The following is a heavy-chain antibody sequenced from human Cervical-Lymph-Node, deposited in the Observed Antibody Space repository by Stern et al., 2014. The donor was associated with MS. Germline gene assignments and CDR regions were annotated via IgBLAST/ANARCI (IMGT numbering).Heavy chain of an antibody. CDR3: AGGGGGRISMTTAVLYGMDV. D-gene: IGHD3-22*01. V-gene: IGHV1-69*01. J-gene: IGHJ6*02. CDR2: IIPIFCTA. Sequence: VQLVESGAEVKKPGSSVKVSCKASGGTFSNYAISWVRQPPGQGLEWMGGIIPIFCTAAYAQKFQGRATILSDESTSTAYMELSSLRAEDTAVYYCAGGGGGRISMTTAVLYGMDVWGQGTTVTVSS. CDR1: GGTFSNYA.